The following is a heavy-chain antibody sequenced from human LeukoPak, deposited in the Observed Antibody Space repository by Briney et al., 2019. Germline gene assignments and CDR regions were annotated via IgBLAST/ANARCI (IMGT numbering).Heavy chain of an antibody. Sequence: ASVKVSCKISGGALINYGLCWVRQAPGQGLEWMGWINPNSGGTKYAQKFQGRVTMTRDTSISTGDMELSRLRSDDTAVYYCARGEVSSWYDYFQHWGQGSLVTVSS. CDR1: GGALINYG. V-gene: IGHV1-2*02. J-gene: IGHJ1*01. CDR3: ARGEVSSWYDYFQH. CDR2: INPNSGGT. D-gene: IGHD6-13*01.